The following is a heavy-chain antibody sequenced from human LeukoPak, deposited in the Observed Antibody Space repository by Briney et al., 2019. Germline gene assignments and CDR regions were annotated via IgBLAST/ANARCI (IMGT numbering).Heavy chain of an antibody. CDR1: GYTFTNYY. V-gene: IGHV1-46*01. Sequence: GASVKVSCKASGYTFTNYYLHWLRQAPGQGLEWMGLINPSDGVTTYAQKFRGRVFMTRDTSTTTVTLEVTSLTSEDTALYYCARGPGHSTCHFDIWGQGTLVTVSS. D-gene: IGHD2/OR15-2a*01. CDR2: INPSDGVT. CDR3: ARGPGHSTCHFDI. J-gene: IGHJ4*02.